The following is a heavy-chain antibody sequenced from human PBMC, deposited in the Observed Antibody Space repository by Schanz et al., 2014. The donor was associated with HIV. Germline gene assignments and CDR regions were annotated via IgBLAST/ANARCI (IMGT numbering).Heavy chain of an antibody. CDR3: ARGVPAHSSGWYLDY. J-gene: IGHJ4*02. CDR1: GFTFNNYA. V-gene: IGHV3-23*01. Sequence: EVQLLEFGGGSVRPGESLRLSCLASGFTFNNYAMSWVRQAPGKGLDRVSTISGSGDNTFYADSVKGRFTISRDSSKNTLYLQMNGLRSEDTAVYYCARGVPAHSSGWYLDYWGQGTLVIVSS. CDR2: ISGSGDNT. D-gene: IGHD6-19*01.